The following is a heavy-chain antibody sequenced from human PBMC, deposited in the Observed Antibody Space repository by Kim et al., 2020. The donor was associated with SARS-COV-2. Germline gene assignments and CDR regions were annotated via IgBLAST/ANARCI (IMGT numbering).Heavy chain of an antibody. D-gene: IGHD5-12*01. CDR3: ARGPVDPKDGWYFDL. Sequence: GSLRLSCAASGFSFRSYGMHWVRQAPGKGLEWVAFISYDGSDKFYADSVKGRFTISRDNSKNTLYLQMNSLGGEDTAVFYCARGPVDPKDGWYFDLWGR. CDR2: ISYDGSDK. CDR1: GFSFRSYG. J-gene: IGHJ2*01. V-gene: IGHV3-33*01.